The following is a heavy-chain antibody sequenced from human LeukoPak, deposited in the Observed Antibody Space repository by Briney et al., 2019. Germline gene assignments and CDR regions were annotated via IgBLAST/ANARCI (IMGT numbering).Heavy chain of an antibody. Sequence: ASVKVSCKASGYTFTGYYMHWVRQAPGQGLEWMGWINPNSGGTNYAQKFQGRVTMTRDTSTSTAYMELSRLRSDDTAVYYCAXXWFXEXHSXXYYYYGXDXWGQGTXXXVSS. J-gene: IGHJ6*02. CDR3: AXXWFXEXHSXXYYYYGXDX. CDR2: INPNSGGT. CDR1: GYTFTGYY. D-gene: IGHD3-10*01. V-gene: IGHV1-2*02.